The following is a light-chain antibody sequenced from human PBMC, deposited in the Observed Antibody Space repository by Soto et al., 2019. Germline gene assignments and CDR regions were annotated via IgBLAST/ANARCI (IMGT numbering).Light chain of an antibody. CDR2: KAS. J-gene: IGKJ1*01. Sequence: DIQMTQSPSTLSGSVGDRVTITCRACQTISSWLAWYQQNPGKAPKLLIYKASTLKSGVPSRFSGIGSGTEFPLTSSRLQPDDVATYYCLQYSSHSWTFGQGTKVDIK. V-gene: IGKV1-5*03. CDR1: QTISSW. CDR3: LQYSSHSWT.